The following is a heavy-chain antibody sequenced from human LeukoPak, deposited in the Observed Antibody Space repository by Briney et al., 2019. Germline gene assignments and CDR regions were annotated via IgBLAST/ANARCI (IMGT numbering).Heavy chain of an antibody. CDR1: GGSISSSSYY. D-gene: IGHD3-3*01. Sequence: SETVSLTCTVSGGSISSSSYYWGCLRQPPGKGLEWIGGIYYSGSAYYNPSLKSRVTISVDTSKTQFSLTLSSVSAADTAVYYCARPRRYYDFWSGYYLDAFDIWGQGTMVTVSS. J-gene: IGHJ3*02. CDR2: IYYSGSA. V-gene: IGHV4-39*01. CDR3: ARPRRYYDFWSGYYLDAFDI.